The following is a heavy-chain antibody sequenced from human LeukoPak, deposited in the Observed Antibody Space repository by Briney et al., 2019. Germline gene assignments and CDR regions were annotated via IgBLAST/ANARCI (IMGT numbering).Heavy chain of an antibody. CDR3: ARNDLTRRYAFDI. Sequence: SETLSLTCTVSGGSISSGSYYWSWIRQPAGKGLEWIGRIYTSGSTNYNPSLKSRVTISVDMSKNQFSLKLSSVTAADTAVYYCARNDLTRRYAFDIRGQGTMVTVSS. CDR1: GGSISSGSYY. D-gene: IGHD1-1*01. J-gene: IGHJ3*02. CDR2: IYTSGST. V-gene: IGHV4-61*02.